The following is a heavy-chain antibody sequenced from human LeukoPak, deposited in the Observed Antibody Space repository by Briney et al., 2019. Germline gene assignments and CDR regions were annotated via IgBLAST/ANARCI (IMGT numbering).Heavy chain of an antibody. J-gene: IGHJ5*02. CDR1: GGSIRRSY. D-gene: IGHD7-27*01. CDR3: ARGGPTGALDDNWFDP. Sequence: SETLSLTCTVSGGSIRRSYWSWIRQPPGRGLDWIGYFYLSGSNYNPSLKSRVTMSLDTSKNQFSLRLSPVTAADTAVYYCARGGPTGALDDNWFDPWGQGTLVTVSS. V-gene: IGHV4-4*09. CDR2: FYLSGS.